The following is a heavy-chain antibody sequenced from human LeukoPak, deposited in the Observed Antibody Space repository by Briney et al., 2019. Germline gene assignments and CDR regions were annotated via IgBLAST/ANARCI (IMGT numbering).Heavy chain of an antibody. CDR3: AREGAGVSYRPFDY. CDR2: IIPIFGTA. D-gene: IGHD3-10*01. V-gene: IGHV1-69*13. J-gene: IGHJ4*02. CDR1: GGTFSSYA. Sequence: SVKVSCTASGGTFSSYAISWVRQAPGQGREWMGGIIPIFGTANYAQKFQGRVTITADESTSTAYMELSSLRSEDTAVYYCAREGAGVSYRPFDYWGQGTLVTVSS.